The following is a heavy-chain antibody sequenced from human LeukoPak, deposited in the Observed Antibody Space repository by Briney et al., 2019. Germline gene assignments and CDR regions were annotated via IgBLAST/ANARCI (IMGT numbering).Heavy chain of an antibody. J-gene: IGHJ3*02. CDR3: AKYRNPDDYGDYVSFSPHAFDI. V-gene: IGHV3-23*01. D-gene: IGHD4-17*01. CDR2: ISGSGGST. CDR1: GFTFSSYG. Sequence: GGSLRLSCAASGFTFSSYGMSWVRQAPGKGLEWVSAISGSGGSTYYADSVKGRFTISRDNSKNTLYLQMNSLRVEDTAVYYCAKYRNPDDYGDYVSFSPHAFDIWGQGTMVTVSS.